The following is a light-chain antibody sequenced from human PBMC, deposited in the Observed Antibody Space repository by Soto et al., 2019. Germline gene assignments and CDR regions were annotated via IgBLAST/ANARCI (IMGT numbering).Light chain of an antibody. CDR1: QSVSSSY. CDR2: GAS. J-gene: IGKJ1*01. V-gene: IGKV3-20*01. Sequence: EIVLTQSPGTLSLSPGERTTLSCRASQSVSSSYLAWYQQKPGQAPRLLIYGASSRATGIPDRFSGIGSWTDFTLTISRLEPEDFAVYYCQQYGSSPSWAFGQGTKVEIK. CDR3: QQYGSSPSWA.